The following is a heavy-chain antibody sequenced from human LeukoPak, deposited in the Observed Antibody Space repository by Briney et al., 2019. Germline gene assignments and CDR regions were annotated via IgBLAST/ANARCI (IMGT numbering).Heavy chain of an antibody. CDR1: GFTFSNAW. D-gene: IGHD3-9*01. Sequence: GGSLRLSCAASGFTFSNAWMSWVRQAPGKGLEWVGRIKRKTDGGTTDYAAPVKGRFTISRDNSKNTLYIQMNSLRAEDTAVYYCARSFYDILIGYYQYFDYWGQGTLVTVSS. CDR2: IKRKTDGGTT. J-gene: IGHJ4*02. V-gene: IGHV3-15*01. CDR3: ARSFYDILIGYYQYFDY.